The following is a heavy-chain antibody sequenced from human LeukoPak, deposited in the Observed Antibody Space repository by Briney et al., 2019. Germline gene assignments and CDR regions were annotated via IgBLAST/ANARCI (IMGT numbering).Heavy chain of an antibody. V-gene: IGHV3-21*01. CDR3: AREDWNYVHVDY. CDR2: ISSSSSYI. D-gene: IGHD1-7*01. Sequence: GGSLRLSCAASGFTFSGYSMNWVRQAPGKGLEWVSSISSSSSYIYYADSVKGRFTISRDNAKNSLYLQMNSLRAEDTAVYYCAREDWNYVHVDYWGQGTLVTVSS. J-gene: IGHJ4*02. CDR1: GFTFSGYS.